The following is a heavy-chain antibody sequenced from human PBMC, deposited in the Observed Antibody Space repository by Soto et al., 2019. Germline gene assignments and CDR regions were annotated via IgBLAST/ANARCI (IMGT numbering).Heavy chain of an antibody. CDR2: IIPIFGTA. CDR1: GGTFSSYA. D-gene: IGHD1-26*01. J-gene: IGHJ4*02. Sequence: SVKVSCKASGGTFSSYAISWVRQAPGQGLEWMGGIIPIFGTANYAQKFQGRVTITADKSTSTAYMELSSLRSEDTAVYYCARGGSYRKKYNFDYWGQGTLVTVSS. V-gene: IGHV1-69*06. CDR3: ARGGSYRKKYNFDY.